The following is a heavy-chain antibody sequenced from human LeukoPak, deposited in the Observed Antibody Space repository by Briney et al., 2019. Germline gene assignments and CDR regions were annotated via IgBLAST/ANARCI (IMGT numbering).Heavy chain of an antibody. CDR3: ARGVSDFWSGYYKTINWFDP. Sequence: GGSLRLSCAASGFTFSSYGMHWVRQAPGKGLEWVAVIWYDGSNKYYADSVKGRFTISRDNSKNTLYLQMNSLRAEDTAVYYCARGVSDFWSGYYKTINWFDPWGQGTLVTVSS. CDR1: GFTFSSYG. V-gene: IGHV3-33*01. D-gene: IGHD3-3*01. CDR2: IWYDGSNK. J-gene: IGHJ5*02.